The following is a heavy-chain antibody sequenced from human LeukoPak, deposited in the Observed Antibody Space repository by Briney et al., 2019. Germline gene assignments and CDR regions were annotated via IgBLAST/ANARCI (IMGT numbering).Heavy chain of an antibody. CDR1: GYSISNGYY. V-gene: IGHV4-38-2*02. D-gene: IGHD3-16*02. J-gene: IGHJ4*02. CDR3: ARGYDYVWGSYRYYFDY. CDR2: IYHSGST. Sequence: PSETLSLTCTVSGYSISNGYYWGWIRQPPGKGLEWIGSIYHSGSTYYNPSLKSRVTISVDTSKNQFSLKLSSVTAADTAVYYCARGYDYVWGSYRYYFDYWGQGTLVTVSS.